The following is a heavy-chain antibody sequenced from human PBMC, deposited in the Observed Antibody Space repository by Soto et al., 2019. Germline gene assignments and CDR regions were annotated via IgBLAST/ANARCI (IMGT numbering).Heavy chain of an antibody. D-gene: IGHD4-17*01. Sequence: GGSLRLSCAASGFTFSSYAMSWVRQAPGKGLEWVSAISGSGGSTYYADSVKGRFTISRDNSKNTLYLQMNSLRAEDTAVYYCAKDLHYGDPYYYYGMDVWGQGTTVTVSS. CDR2: ISGSGGST. CDR3: AKDLHYGDPYYYYGMDV. V-gene: IGHV3-23*01. J-gene: IGHJ6*02. CDR1: GFTFSSYA.